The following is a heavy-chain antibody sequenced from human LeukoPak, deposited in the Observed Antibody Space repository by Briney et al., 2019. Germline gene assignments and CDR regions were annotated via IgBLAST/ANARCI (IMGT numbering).Heavy chain of an antibody. Sequence: SETLSLTCTVSGGSISSYYWSWIRQPPGKGLEWIGYIYYSGSTNYNPSLKSRVTISVDTSKNQFSLKLSSVTAADTAVYVCARTNWGSHLFDYWGQGTLVTVSS. J-gene: IGHJ4*02. CDR3: ARTNWGSHLFDY. D-gene: IGHD7-27*01. CDR1: GGSISSYY. CDR2: IYYSGST. V-gene: IGHV4-59*01.